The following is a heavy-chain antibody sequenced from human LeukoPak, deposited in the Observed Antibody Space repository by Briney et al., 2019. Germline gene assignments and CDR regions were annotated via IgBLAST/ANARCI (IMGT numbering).Heavy chain of an antibody. D-gene: IGHD2-21*01. CDR2: INPNSGGT. J-gene: IGHJ3*02. CDR1: GYTFTGYY. Sequence: GASVKVSCKASGYTFTGYYMHWVRQAPGQGLEWMGWINPNSGGTNYAQKFQGRVTMTRDTSISTAYMELSRLRSDDTAVYYCARVPNTRLHFGDSALDIWGQGTMVTVSS. V-gene: IGHV1-2*02. CDR3: ARVPNTRLHFGDSALDI.